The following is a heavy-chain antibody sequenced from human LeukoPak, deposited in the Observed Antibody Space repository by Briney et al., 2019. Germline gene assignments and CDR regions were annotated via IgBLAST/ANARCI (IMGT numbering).Heavy chain of an antibody. D-gene: IGHD3-10*02. CDR2: INSDGSST. Sequence: GGSLTLSCAASGFTFSSYWMHWVRQAPGKGLVWVSRINSDGSSTNYADSVKGRFTISRDNAKNSLYLQMNSLRAEDTAVYYCAELGITMIGGVWGKGTTVTISS. V-gene: IGHV3-74*01. J-gene: IGHJ6*04. CDR3: AELGITMIGGV. CDR1: GFTFSSYW.